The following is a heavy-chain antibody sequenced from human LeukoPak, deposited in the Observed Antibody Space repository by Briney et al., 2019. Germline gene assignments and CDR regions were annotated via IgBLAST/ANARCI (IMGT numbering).Heavy chain of an antibody. CDR3: AIAVWFGELFGPVDY. D-gene: IGHD3-10*01. CDR1: GVTFSSYA. CDR2: ISGSGGST. Sequence: GGSLRLSCAASGVTFSSYAMSWVRQAPGKGLEWVSAISGSGGSTYYADSVKGRFTISRDNSKNTLYLQMNSLRAEDTAVYYCAIAVWFGELFGPVDYWGQGTLVTVSS. J-gene: IGHJ4*02. V-gene: IGHV3-23*01.